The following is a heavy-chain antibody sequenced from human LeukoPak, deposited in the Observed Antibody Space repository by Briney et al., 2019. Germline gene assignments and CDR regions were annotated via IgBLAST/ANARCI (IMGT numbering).Heavy chain of an antibody. J-gene: IGHJ4*02. Sequence: GGSLILSCAASGFTFSSYAMSWVRQAPGKGLEWVSAISGSGGSTYYTDSVKGRFTISRDNSKNTLYLQMNSLRAEDTAVYYCAKARLKWGYFDYWGQGTLVTVSS. CDR3: AKARLKWGYFDY. CDR2: ISGSGGST. D-gene: IGHD5-24*01. V-gene: IGHV3-23*01. CDR1: GFTFSSYA.